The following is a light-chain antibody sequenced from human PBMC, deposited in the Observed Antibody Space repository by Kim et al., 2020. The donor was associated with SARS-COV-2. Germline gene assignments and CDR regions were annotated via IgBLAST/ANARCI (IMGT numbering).Light chain of an antibody. CDR3: NSRDSNDNVV. CDR1: SLRSYY. V-gene: IGLV3-19*01. Sequence: VAMVQTVRITGQGDSLRSYYATWYQQKQGQAPILVIYGKNNRLSGILDRFSGSSSGNTASLTITGTQAGDEADYYCNSRDSNDNVVFGGGTKLTVL. J-gene: IGLJ2*01. CDR2: GKN.